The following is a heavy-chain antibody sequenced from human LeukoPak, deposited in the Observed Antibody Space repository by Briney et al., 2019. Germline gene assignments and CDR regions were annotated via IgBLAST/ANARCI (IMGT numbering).Heavy chain of an antibody. J-gene: IGHJ4*02. CDR3: ARGRAGWGARQAFDY. CDR1: GFTFSDYY. CDR2: ISSSGSTI. Sequence: GGSLRLSCAASGFTFSDYYMSWIRQAAGKGLEWDSYISSSGSTIYYADSVKGRFTISRDNAKNSLYLQMNSLRAEDTAVYYCARGRAGWGARQAFDYWGQGTLVTVSS. D-gene: IGHD6-6*01. V-gene: IGHV3-11*01.